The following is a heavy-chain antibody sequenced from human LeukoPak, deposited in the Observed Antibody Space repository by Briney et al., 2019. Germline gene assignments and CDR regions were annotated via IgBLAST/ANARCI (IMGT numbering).Heavy chain of an antibody. J-gene: IGHJ5*02. V-gene: IGHV1-2*02. D-gene: IGHD2-2*01. CDR2: INPNSGGT. CDR1: GYTFTGYY. Sequence: ASVKVSCKASGYTFTGYYMYWVRQAPGQGLEWMGWINPNSGGTNYAQKFQGRVTMTRDTSISTAYMELSRLRSDDTAVYYCARLLGPAASVNWFDPWGQGTLVTVSS. CDR3: ARLLGPAASVNWFDP.